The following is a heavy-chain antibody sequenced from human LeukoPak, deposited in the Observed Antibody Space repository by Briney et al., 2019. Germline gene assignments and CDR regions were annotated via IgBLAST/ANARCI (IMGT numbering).Heavy chain of an antibody. V-gene: IGHV4-59*08. J-gene: IGHJ2*01. CDR1: GGSISSYY. D-gene: IGHD6-13*01. Sequence: SETLSLTCTVSGGSISSYYRSWIRQPPGKGLEWIGYIYYSGSTNYNPSLKSRVTISVDTSKNQFSLKLSSVTAADTAVYYCARAPGIAAACWYFDLWGRGTLVTLS. CDR3: ARAPGIAAACWYFDL. CDR2: IYYSGST.